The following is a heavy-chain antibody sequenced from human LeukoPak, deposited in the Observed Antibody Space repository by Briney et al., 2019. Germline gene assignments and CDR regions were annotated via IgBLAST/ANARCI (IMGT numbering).Heavy chain of an antibody. CDR1: GFTFSSYS. J-gene: IGHJ4*02. D-gene: IGHD1-26*01. CDR2: ISSSSSYI. CDR3: ARDFMVGATSPLGY. Sequence: PGGSLRLSCAASGFTFSSYSMNWVRQAPGKGLEWVSSISSSSSYIYYADSVKGRFTISRDNAKNSLYLQMNSLRAEDTAVYYCARDFMVGATSPLGYWGQGTLVTVSS. V-gene: IGHV3-21*01.